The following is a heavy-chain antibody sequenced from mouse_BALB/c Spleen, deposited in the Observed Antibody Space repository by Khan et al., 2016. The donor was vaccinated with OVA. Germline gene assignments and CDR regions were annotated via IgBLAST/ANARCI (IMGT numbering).Heavy chain of an antibody. V-gene: IGHV5-17*02. J-gene: IGHJ3*01. Sequence: EVQLLETGGGLVQPGGSRKLSCAASGFTFSSFGMHWVRQAPEKGLEWVAYINSGSSIIYYADTVKGRFTVSRDNSKNTLFLQMTRLRSEDTAMYYCARCDGYWFAYWGQGTLVIVSA. D-gene: IGHD2-3*01. CDR2: INSGSSII. CDR3: ARCDGYWFAY. CDR1: GFTFSSFG.